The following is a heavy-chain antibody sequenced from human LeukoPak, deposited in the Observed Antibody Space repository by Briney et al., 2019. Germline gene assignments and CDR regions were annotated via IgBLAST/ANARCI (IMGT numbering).Heavy chain of an antibody. V-gene: IGHV1-2*02. CDR1: GYTFTVYY. CDR2: INPNSGGT. J-gene: IGHJ4*02. Sequence: ASVKVSCKPSGYTFTVYYMHWVRQAPGQGLEWMGWINPNSGGTNYAQKFQGRVTMTRDTSISTAYMELSRLRSDDTAVYYCARTWFGELFLDYWGQGTLVTVSS. CDR3: ARTWFGELFLDY. D-gene: IGHD3-10*01.